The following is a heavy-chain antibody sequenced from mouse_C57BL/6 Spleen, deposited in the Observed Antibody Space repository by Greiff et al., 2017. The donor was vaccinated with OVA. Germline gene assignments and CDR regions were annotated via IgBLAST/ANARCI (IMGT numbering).Heavy chain of an antibody. V-gene: IGHV5-16*01. CDR1: GFTFSDYY. J-gene: IGHJ2*01. CDR3: ARDLDY. Sequence: EVNVVESEGGLVQPGSSMKLSCTASGFTFSDYYMAWVRQVPEKGLEWVANINYDGSSTYYLDSLKSRFIISRDNAKNILYLQMSSLKSEDTATYYCARDLDYWGQGTTLTVSS. CDR2: INYDGSST.